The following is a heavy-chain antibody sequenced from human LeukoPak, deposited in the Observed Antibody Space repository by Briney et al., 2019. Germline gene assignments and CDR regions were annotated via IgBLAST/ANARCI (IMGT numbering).Heavy chain of an antibody. J-gene: IGHJ3*02. CDR2: IIPIFGTA. V-gene: IGHV1-69*13. CDR1: GGTFSSYA. D-gene: IGHD6-13*01. CDR3: ARDLPYSTNAFDI. Sequence: GASVKVSCKAAGGTFSSYAISWVRQAPGQGLEWMGGIIPIFGTANYAQKFQGRVTITADESTSTAYMELSSLRSEDTAVYYCARDLPYSTNAFDIWGQGTMVTVSS.